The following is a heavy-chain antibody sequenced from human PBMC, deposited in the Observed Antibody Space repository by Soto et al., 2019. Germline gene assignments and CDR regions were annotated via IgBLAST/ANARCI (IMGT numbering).Heavy chain of an antibody. J-gene: IGHJ4*02. D-gene: IGHD5-12*01. CDR3: ARRETATIFNY. CDR2: IYYRGST. CDR1: GGSISSSNYY. Sequence: QLQLQESGPGLVKPSETLSLTCTVSGGSISSSNYYWDWIRQPPGKGLEWIGSIYYRGSTYYNPSLRSRVTISVDTSKNQFSLRLSSVTAADTAVYYCARRETATIFNYWGQGTLVTVSS. V-gene: IGHV4-39*01.